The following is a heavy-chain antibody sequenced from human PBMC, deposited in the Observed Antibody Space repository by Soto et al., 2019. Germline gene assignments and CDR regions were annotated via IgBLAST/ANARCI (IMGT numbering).Heavy chain of an antibody. D-gene: IGHD4-17*01. CDR3: ARGTVHFDY. CDR2: IWYAGSNK. J-gene: IGHJ4*02. CDR1: GFTFNTYG. V-gene: IGHV3-33*01. Sequence: QVQLMESGGGVVQPGRSPRLSCAASGFTFNTYGIDWVRQAPGKGLEWVAVIWYAGSNKYYADSVKGRFTISRDNSKNTLYLQMNSLRAEDTAVYYCARGTVHFDYWGQGTLVTVSS.